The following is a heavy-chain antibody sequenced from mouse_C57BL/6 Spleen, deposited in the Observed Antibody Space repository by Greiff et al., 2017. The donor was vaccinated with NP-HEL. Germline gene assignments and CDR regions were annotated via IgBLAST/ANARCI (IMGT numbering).Heavy chain of an antibody. D-gene: IGHD2-4*01. Sequence: EVQLQQSVAELVRPGDSVTLSCTASGFNIKNTYMHWVKQRPEQGLEWIGRIDPANGNTKYAPKFQGKATITADTSSNTAYLQLSSLTSEDTAIYYCARRDDYLLLGFDYWGQGTTLTVSS. CDR1: GFNIKNTY. V-gene: IGHV14-3*01. CDR3: ARRDDYLLLGFDY. CDR2: IDPANGNT. J-gene: IGHJ2*01.